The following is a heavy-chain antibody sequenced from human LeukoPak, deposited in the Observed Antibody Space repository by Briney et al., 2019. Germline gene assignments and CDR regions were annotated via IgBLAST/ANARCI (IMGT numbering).Heavy chain of an antibody. Sequence: GGSLRLTCAASGFTFSSYGMHWVRQAPGKGLEWVAVISYDGSNKYYADSVKGRFTISRDNSKNTLYLQMNSLRAEDTAVYYCAKIAEWLLESYFDYWGQGTLVTVSS. CDR2: ISYDGSNK. CDR3: AKIAEWLLESYFDY. V-gene: IGHV3-30*18. CDR1: GFTFSSYG. D-gene: IGHD5-18*01. J-gene: IGHJ4*02.